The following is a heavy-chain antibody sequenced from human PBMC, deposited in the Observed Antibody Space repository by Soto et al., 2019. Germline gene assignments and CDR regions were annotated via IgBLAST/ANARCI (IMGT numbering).Heavy chain of an antibody. J-gene: IGHJ6*02. CDR3: AREHFDYDFWSGYLTMGHHSYGTVV. V-gene: IGHV1-18*04. CDR1: GYTFTSYG. D-gene: IGHD3-3*01. Sequence: ASVKVSCKASGYTFTSYGISWVRQAPGQGLEWMGWISAYNGNTNYAQKLQGRVTMTTDTSTSTAYMELRSLRSDDTAVYYCAREHFDYDFWSGYLTMGHHSYGTVVRGPGTSLTVS. CDR2: ISAYNGNT.